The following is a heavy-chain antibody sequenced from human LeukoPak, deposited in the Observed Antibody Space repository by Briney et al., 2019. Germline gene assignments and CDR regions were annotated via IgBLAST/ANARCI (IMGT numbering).Heavy chain of an antibody. Sequence: SQTLSLTCTVSGGSISSGSYYWSWIRQPAGKGLEWIGRIYTSGSTNYNPSLKSRVTISVDTSKNQLSLKLSSVTAADTAVYYCAREVISTNWFDPWGQGTLVTVSS. V-gene: IGHV4-61*02. CDR3: AREVISTNWFDP. CDR2: IYTSGST. CDR1: GGSISSGSYY. D-gene: IGHD2/OR15-2a*01. J-gene: IGHJ5*02.